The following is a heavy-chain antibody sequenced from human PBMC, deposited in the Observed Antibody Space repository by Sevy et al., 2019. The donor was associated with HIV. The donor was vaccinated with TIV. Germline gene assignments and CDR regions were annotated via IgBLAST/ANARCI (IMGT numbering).Heavy chain of an antibody. Sequence: GGSLRLSCAASGFTFSTYAMYWVRQAPGKGLEYVSAISGGGGNTYYGTSLKGSFTVSRDNAKNTLYLQMGRLRAEDMDVYFCARKYHDTSGYPRYSMDVWGQGTTVTVSS. CDR2: ISGGGGNT. D-gene: IGHD3-22*01. V-gene: IGHV3-64*01. J-gene: IGHJ6*02. CDR1: GFTFSTYA. CDR3: ARKYHDTSGYPRYSMDV.